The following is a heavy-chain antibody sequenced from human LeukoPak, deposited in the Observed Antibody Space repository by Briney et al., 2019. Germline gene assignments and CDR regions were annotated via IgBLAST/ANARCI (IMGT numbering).Heavy chain of an antibody. J-gene: IGHJ4*02. CDR3: ARDRSGAHYFDY. D-gene: IGHD7-27*01. CDR2: IFYSGST. V-gene: IGHV4-59*01. CDR1: GDSITNYY. Sequence: PSETLSLTCTVSGDSITNYYYSWIRQPPGKGLEWIGHIFYSGSTNYNPSLKSRVTISVDTSKNQFSLKLSSVTAADTAVYYCARDRSGAHYFDYWGQGTLVTVSS.